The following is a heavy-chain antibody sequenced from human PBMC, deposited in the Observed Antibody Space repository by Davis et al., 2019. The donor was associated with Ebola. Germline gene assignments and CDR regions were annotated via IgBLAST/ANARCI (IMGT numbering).Heavy chain of an antibody. V-gene: IGHV1-69*01. CDR1: GGSFSSHP. J-gene: IGHJ4*02. D-gene: IGHD3-9*01. CDR3: ARDFDGGNYYFDY. Sequence: CKTSGGSFSSHPISWVRQAPRQGLEWMGGIIPIFDTPHYAQKFQGRITITADASTSTAYMELSSLRSEDTATYFCARDFDGGNYYFDYWGPGTPVTVSS. CDR2: IIPIFDTP.